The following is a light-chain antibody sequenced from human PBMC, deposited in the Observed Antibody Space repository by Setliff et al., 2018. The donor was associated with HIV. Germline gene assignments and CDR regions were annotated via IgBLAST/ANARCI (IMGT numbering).Light chain of an antibody. CDR2: EVS. V-gene: IGLV2-23*02. J-gene: IGLJ1*01. Sequence: QSVLTQPPSVSAAPGQKVTISCTGTSSDVGSYNFVSWYQQHPGKAPKLILYEVSKWPSGVSNHFSGSKSGNTASLTISGLQTEDEAEYYCCSYASSGSLVFGTGTKVTVL. CDR3: CSYASSGSLV. CDR1: SSDVGSYNF.